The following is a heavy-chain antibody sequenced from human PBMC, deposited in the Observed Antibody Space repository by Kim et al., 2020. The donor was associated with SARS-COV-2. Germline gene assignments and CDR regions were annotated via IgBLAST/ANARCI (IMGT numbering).Heavy chain of an antibody. Sequence: SVKVSCKASGGTFSSYAISWVRQAPGQGLEWMGGIIPIFGTANYAQKFQGRVTITADESTSTAYMELSSLRSEDTAVYYCAGEMATMSSHAFDIWGQGTMVTVSS. CDR1: GGTFSSYA. J-gene: IGHJ3*02. D-gene: IGHD5-12*01. CDR2: IIPIFGTA. V-gene: IGHV1-69*13. CDR3: AGEMATMSSHAFDI.